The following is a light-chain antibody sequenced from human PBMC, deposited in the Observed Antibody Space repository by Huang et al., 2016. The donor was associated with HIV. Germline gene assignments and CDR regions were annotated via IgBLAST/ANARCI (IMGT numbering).Light chain of an antibody. CDR3: HQCYDTPQT. CDR1: QSVLQTSNNKNC. Sequence: SSQSVLQTSNNKNCLSWYQLKPGQPPKLLMYWASTRESWVPDRFRASGSGTQFTLTIASLQAEDVAVYYCHQCYDTPQTFGQGTKVEVK. CDR2: WAS. J-gene: IGKJ1*01. V-gene: IGKV4-1*01.